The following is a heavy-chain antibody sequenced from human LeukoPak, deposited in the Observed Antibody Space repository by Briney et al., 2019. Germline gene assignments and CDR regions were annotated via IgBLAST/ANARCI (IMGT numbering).Heavy chain of an antibody. V-gene: IGHV3-66*01. CDR3: AREGYYYGMDV. CDR2: IYSGGST. CDR1: GFTVSSNY. Sequence: GGSLRLSCAASGFTVSSNYMSWVRLAPGKGLEWVSVIYSGGSTYYADSVKGRFTISRDNSKNTLYLQMNSLRAEDTAVYYCAREGYYYGMDVWGQGTTVTVSS. J-gene: IGHJ6*02.